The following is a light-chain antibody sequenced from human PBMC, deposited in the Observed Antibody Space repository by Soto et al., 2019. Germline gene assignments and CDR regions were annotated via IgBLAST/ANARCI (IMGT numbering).Light chain of an antibody. CDR1: QSVSSY. Sequence: EIVLTQSPATLSLSPGERATLSCRASQSVSSYLAWYQQKPGQAPRLLIYDASNRATGIPARFSGSGSGTDFTLNISSLGPEDFAVYYFQERNSWPLTFGQGTKVEIK. V-gene: IGKV3-11*01. J-gene: IGKJ1*01. CDR3: QERNSWPLT. CDR2: DAS.